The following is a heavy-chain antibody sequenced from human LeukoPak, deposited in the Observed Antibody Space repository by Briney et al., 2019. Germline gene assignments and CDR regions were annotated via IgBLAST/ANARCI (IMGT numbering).Heavy chain of an antibody. D-gene: IGHD3-22*01. CDR2: ISYDGSNK. Sequence: GRSLRLSCAASGFTFSSYGMHWVRQAPGKGLGWVAVISYDGSNKDYADSVKGRLTISRDNSKNTLYLQMNSLRVEDTAVYYCAQSPFYYDSYFDYWGQGTLVTVSS. CDR1: GFTFSSYG. V-gene: IGHV3-30*18. J-gene: IGHJ4*02. CDR3: AQSPFYYDSYFDY.